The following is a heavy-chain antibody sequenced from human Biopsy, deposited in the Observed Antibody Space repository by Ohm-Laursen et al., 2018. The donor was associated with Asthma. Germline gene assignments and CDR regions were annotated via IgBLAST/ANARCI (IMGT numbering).Heavy chain of an antibody. V-gene: IGHV1-18*01. CDR2: ISVYNGNT. CDR3: ARAVDYSHYYGIDV. Sequence: GASVKVSCKTSGYTFNSAGITWVRQAPGRGLEWMGWISVYNGNTKVAQKLQDRVTMITDTSTSTAYMELRSLRSDGTAVYFCARAVDYSHYYGIDVWGQGTTVTVS. CDR1: GYTFNSAG. J-gene: IGHJ6*02. D-gene: IGHD3-10*01.